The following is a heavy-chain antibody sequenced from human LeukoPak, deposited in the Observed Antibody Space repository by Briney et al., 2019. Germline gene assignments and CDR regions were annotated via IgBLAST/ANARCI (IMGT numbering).Heavy chain of an antibody. CDR1: EFTFSSFA. CDR3: ARDKVVGATFFDY. Sequence: GGSLRLSCAASEFTFSSFAMSWVRQPPGKGLEWVSTISSSGGSTFYAESVKGRFTISRDNAKNSLYLQMNSLRDEDTAAYYCARDKVVGATFFDYWGQGTLVTVSS. V-gene: IGHV3-21*06. CDR2: ISSSGGST. D-gene: IGHD1-26*01. J-gene: IGHJ4*02.